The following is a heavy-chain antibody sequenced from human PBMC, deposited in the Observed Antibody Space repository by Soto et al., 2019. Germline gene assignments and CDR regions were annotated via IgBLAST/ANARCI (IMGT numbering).Heavy chain of an antibody. Sequence: QVQLVQSGAEVKKPGSSVKVSCKASGGTFSSYAISCVRQATGQGLEWMGGIIPIFGSANYAQTFQGRVTITAYESTRTDYMELSSLSSEDTAVYFGARIYATDLYYYGMDVWGQGTTVTVSS. J-gene: IGHJ6*02. CDR3: ARIYATDLYYYGMDV. V-gene: IGHV1-69*01. D-gene: IGHD5-12*01. CDR2: IIPIFGSA. CDR1: GGTFSSYA.